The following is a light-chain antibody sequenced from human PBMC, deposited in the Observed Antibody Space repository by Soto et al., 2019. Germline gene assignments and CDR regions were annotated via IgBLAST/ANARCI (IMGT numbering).Light chain of an antibody. J-gene: IGKJ1*01. CDR3: LQRSNWPTT. V-gene: IGKV3-11*01. CDR1: LSVSSS. CDR2: DAS. Sequence: EIVLTQSPATLSLSPGERATLSCRASLSVSSSLAWYQQKPGQAPRLLMYDASNRATGIPDRLSGSGSGTDFTLTISRLEPEEFALYFCLQRSNWPTTFGQGTKVEIK.